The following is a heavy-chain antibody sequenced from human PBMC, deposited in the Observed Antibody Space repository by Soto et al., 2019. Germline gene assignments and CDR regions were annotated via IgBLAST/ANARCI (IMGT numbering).Heavy chain of an antibody. CDR1: GFTFSSYA. V-gene: IGHV3-23*01. D-gene: IGHD3-10*01. Sequence: PGGSLRLSCAASGFTFSSYAMSWVRQAPGKGLEWVSAISGSGGSTYYADSVKGRFTISRDNSKNTLYLQMNSLRAEDTAVYYCAKDISITMVRGVIHYGMDVWGQGTTVTVS. J-gene: IGHJ6*02. CDR3: AKDISITMVRGVIHYGMDV. CDR2: ISGSGGST.